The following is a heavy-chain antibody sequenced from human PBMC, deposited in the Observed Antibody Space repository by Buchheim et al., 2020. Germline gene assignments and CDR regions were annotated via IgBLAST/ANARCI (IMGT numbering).Heavy chain of an antibody. D-gene: IGHD3-16*01. CDR3: ARVHITGLGTPTWFDP. Sequence: QVQLVQSGAEVKKPGASVKVSCKASGYTFTSYYMHWVRQAPGQGLEWMGIINPSGCSTSYAQKFQGRVTMTRDTSTSTVYMELSRLRSEDTAVYYCARVHITGLGTPTWFDPWGQGTL. V-gene: IGHV1-46*01. CDR2: INPSGCST. J-gene: IGHJ5*02. CDR1: GYTFTSYY.